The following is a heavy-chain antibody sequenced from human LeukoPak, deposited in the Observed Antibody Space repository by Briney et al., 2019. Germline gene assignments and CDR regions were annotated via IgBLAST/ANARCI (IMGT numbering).Heavy chain of an antibody. CDR1: GGTFSSYT. D-gene: IGHD3-10*02. Sequence: ASVKVSCKASGGTFSSYTISWVRQAPGQGLEWMGRINPNSGGTNYAQKFQGRVTMTRDTSIGTAYMELSRLRSDDTAVYYCARDRVFGELNYYYMDVWGKGTTVTVSS. CDR3: ARDRVFGELNYYYMDV. V-gene: IGHV1-2*06. J-gene: IGHJ6*03. CDR2: INPNSGGT.